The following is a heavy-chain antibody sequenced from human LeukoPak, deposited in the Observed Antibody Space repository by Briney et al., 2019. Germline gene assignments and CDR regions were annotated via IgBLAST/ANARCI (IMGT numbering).Heavy chain of an antibody. CDR3: ARQGGTLSWFDP. J-gene: IGHJ5*02. Sequence: SETLSLTCTVSGGSISSYYWSWIRQPPGKGLEWIGYIYYSGSTNYNPSLKSRVTISVDTSKNQFSLKLSSVTAADTAVYYCARQGGTLSWFDPWGQGTLVTVSS. D-gene: IGHD1-7*01. CDR1: GGSISSYY. CDR2: IYYSGST. V-gene: IGHV4-59*08.